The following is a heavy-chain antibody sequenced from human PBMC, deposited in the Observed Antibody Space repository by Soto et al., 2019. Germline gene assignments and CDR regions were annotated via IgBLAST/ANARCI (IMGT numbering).Heavy chain of an antibody. D-gene: IGHD2-21*02. CDR1: GFTFSSYS. CDR3: ARSEYAYCGGDCTPGY. CDR2: ISSSSSYI. J-gene: IGHJ4*02. V-gene: IGHV3-21*01. Sequence: EVQLVESGGGLVKPGGSLRLSCAASGFTFSSYSMNWVRQAPGKGLEWVSSISSSSSYIYYADSVKGRFTISRDNAKNSLYQQMNSLRAEDTAVYYCARSEYAYCGGDCTPGYWGQGTLVTVSS.